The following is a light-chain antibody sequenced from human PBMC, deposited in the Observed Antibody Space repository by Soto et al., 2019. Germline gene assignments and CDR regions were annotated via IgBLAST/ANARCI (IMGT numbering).Light chain of an antibody. CDR2: DVS. CDR3: SSFTSSSTRV. Sequence: QSALTQSASVSGSPGQSITISCTGTSSDIGAYNYVSWYQQHPGKAPKLIIYDVSNRPSGVSNRFSGSKSGNTPSLTISALQAEDEADYYCSSFTSSSTRVFGTGTKVTVL. J-gene: IGLJ1*01. V-gene: IGLV2-14*01. CDR1: SSDIGAYNY.